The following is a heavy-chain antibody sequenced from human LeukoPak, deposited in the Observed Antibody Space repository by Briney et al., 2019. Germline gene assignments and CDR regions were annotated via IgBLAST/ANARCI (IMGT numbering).Heavy chain of an antibody. CDR1: GFTFSSYA. J-gene: IGHJ6*03. D-gene: IGHD6-13*01. CDR3: AKDFSSLVYYMDV. V-gene: IGHV3-23*01. CDR2: ISGSGGST. Sequence: TGGSLRLSCAASGFTFSSYAMSWVRQAPGKGLEWVSAISGSGGSTYYADSVKGRFTISRDNSKNTLYLQMNSLRAEDTAVYYCAKDFSSLVYYMDVWGKGTTVTVSS.